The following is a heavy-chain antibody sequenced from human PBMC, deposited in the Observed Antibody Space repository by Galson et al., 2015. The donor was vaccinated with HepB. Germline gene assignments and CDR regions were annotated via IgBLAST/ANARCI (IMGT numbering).Heavy chain of an antibody. CDR2: IRSKAYGGTT. D-gene: IGHD3-22*01. CDR3: TRCRGSSGYSTYYYYGMDV. Sequence: SLRLSCAASGFTFSDPYMDWVRQAPGKGLEWVGFIRSKAYGGTTEYAASVKGRFTISRDDSKSIAYLQMNSLKTEDTAVYYCTRCRGSSGYSTYYYYGMDVWGQGTTVTVSS. CDR1: GFTFSDPY. J-gene: IGHJ6*02. V-gene: IGHV3-49*04.